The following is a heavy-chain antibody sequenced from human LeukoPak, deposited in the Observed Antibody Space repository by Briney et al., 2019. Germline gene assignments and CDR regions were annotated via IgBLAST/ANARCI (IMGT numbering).Heavy chain of an antibody. D-gene: IGHD5-24*01. V-gene: IGHV3-48*03. CDR3: AREGWLPY. CDR1: GFTFSSYD. Sequence: GGSLRLSCAASGFTFSSYDMNWVRQAPGKGLEWVSYISRSGSTIYYADSVKGRFTISRDNAKDSLHLQMNSLRAEDTVVYYCAREGWLPYWGQGTLVTVSS. CDR2: ISRSGSTI. J-gene: IGHJ4*02.